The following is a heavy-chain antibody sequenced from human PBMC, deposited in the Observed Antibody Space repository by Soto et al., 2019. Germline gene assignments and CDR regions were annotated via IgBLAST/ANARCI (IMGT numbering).Heavy chain of an antibody. J-gene: IGHJ4*02. V-gene: IGHV4-39*01. D-gene: IGHD6-6*01. CDR3: ARRNIHIAARPVSFDY. CDR2: IYYSGST. Sequence: SETLSLTCTVSGGSISSSSYYWGWIRQPPGKGLEWIGSIYYSGSTYYNPSLKSRVTISVDTSKNQFSLKLSSVTAADTAVYYCARRNIHIAARPVSFDYWGQGTLVTVSS. CDR1: GGSISSSSYY.